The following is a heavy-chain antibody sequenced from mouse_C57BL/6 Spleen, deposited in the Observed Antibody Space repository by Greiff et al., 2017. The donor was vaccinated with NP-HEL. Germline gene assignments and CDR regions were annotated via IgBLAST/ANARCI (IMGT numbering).Heavy chain of an antibody. V-gene: IGHV5-6*02. CDR3: ARHDYSYFDY. Sequence: DVKLVESGGDLVKPGGSLKLSCAASGFTFSSYGMSWVRQTPDKRLEWVATISSGGSYTYYPDSVKGRFTISRDNAKNTLYLQMSSLKSEDTAMYYCARHDYSYFDYWGQGTTLTVSS. CDR2: ISSGGSYT. D-gene: IGHD2-13*01. J-gene: IGHJ2*01. CDR1: GFTFSSYG.